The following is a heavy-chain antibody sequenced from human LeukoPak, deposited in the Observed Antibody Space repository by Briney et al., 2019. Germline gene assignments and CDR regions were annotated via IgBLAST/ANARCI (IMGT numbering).Heavy chain of an antibody. Sequence: GGSLRLSCAASGFTFSDSAIHWVRQASGKGLEWVGRIRSKADSYATTYGASVKGRFTISRDDSKNTAYLHMNSLKTDDTAVYYCTREYSSGWPFDYWGRGTLVTVSS. D-gene: IGHD6-19*01. V-gene: IGHV3-73*01. J-gene: IGHJ4*02. CDR2: IRSKADSYAT. CDR3: TREYSSGWPFDY. CDR1: GFTFSDSA.